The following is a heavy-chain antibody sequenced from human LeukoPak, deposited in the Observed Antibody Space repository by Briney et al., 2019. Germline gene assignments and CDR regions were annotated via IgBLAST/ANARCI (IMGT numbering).Heavy chain of an antibody. CDR3: ARGGTHCSSTSCYAFDY. CDR2: IYHSGST. CDR1: GGSISSSNW. Sequence: SETLSLTCAVSGGSISSSNWWSWVRQPPGKGLEWIGEIYHSGSTNYNPSLKSRVTISVDKSKNQFSLKLSSVTAADTAAYYCARGGTHCSSTSCYAFDYWGQGTLVTVSS. V-gene: IGHV4-4*02. D-gene: IGHD2-2*01. J-gene: IGHJ4*02.